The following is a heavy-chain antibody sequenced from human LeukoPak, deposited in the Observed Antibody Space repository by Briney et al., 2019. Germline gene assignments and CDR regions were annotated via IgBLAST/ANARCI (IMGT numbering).Heavy chain of an antibody. J-gene: IGHJ4*02. CDR1: GGSFSGYY. V-gene: IGHV4-34*01. D-gene: IGHD3-16*02. Sequence: SETLSLTCAVYGGSFSGYYWSWIRQPPGKGLEWIGEINHSGSTNYNPSLKSRVTISVDTSKNQFSLKLSSVTAADTAVYYCARVKRTYDYVWGSYRTRGDFDYWGQGTLVTVSS. CDR2: INHSGST. CDR3: ARVKRTYDYVWGSYRTRGDFDY.